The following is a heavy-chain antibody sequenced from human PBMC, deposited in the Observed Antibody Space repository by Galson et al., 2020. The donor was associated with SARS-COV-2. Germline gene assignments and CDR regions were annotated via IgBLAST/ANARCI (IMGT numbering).Heavy chain of an antibody. D-gene: IGHD3-22*01. CDR2: IYYSGST. CDR1: GGSISSYY. J-gene: IGHJ4*02. Sequence: SETLSLTCTVSGGSISSYYWSWIRQPPGKGLEWIGYIYYSGSTNYNPSLKSRVTISVDTSKNQFSLKLSSVTAADTAVYYCARATRSGYYYQYWGQGTLVTVSS. V-gene: IGHV4-59*13. CDR3: ARATRSGYYYQY.